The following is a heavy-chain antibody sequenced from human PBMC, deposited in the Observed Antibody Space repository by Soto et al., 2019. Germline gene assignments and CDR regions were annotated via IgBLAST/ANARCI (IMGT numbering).Heavy chain of an antibody. CDR3: ARDGRLWFGEFWQLNWLDP. D-gene: IGHD3-10*01. V-gene: IGHV3-21*01. Sequence: LRLSCAASGFTFSSYSMNWVRQAPGKGLEWVSSISSSSSYIYYADSVKGRFTISRDNAKNSLYLQMNSLRAEDTAVYYCARDGRLWFGEFWQLNWLDPWGQGNLVTVSS. CDR1: GFTFSSYS. CDR2: ISSSSSYI. J-gene: IGHJ5*02.